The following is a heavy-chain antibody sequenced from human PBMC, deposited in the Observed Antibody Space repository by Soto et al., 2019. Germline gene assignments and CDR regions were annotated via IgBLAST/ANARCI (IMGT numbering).Heavy chain of an antibody. Sequence: SETLSLTCTVSGGSISSSSYYWGWIRQPPGKGLEWIGSIYYSGSTYYNPSLKSRVTISVDTSKNQFSLKLSSVTAADTAVYYCARQRLTGWFDPWGQGTLVTVSS. D-gene: IGHD3-16*01. CDR1: GGSISSSSYY. CDR2: IYYSGST. J-gene: IGHJ5*02. CDR3: ARQRLTGWFDP. V-gene: IGHV4-39*01.